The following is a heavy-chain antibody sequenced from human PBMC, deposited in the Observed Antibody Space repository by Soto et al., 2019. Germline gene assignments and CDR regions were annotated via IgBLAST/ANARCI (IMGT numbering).Heavy chain of an antibody. CDR3: ARGGARRAFDI. CDR2: ISSSGSTI. J-gene: IGHJ3*02. V-gene: IGHV3-48*03. D-gene: IGHD1-26*01. CDR1: GFTFSSYE. Sequence: EVQLVESGGGLVQPGGSLRLSCAASGFTFSSYEMNWVRQAPGKGLEWVSYISSSGSTIYYADSVKGRCTISRDNAKNSLYLQMNSLRAEDTAVYYCARGGARRAFDIWGQGTMVTVSS.